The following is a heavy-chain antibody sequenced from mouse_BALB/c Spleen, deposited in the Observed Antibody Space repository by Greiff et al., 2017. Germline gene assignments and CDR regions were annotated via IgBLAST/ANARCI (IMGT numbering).Heavy chain of an antibody. J-gene: IGHJ2*01. CDR1: GYAFTNYL. Sequence: QVHVKQSGAELVRPGTSVKVSCKASGYAFTNYLIEWVKQRPGQGLEWIGVINPGSGGTNYNEKFKGKATLTADKSSSTAYMQLSSLTSDDSAVYFCARNYGSSPYYFDYWGQGTTLTVSS. V-gene: IGHV1-54*01. D-gene: IGHD1-1*01. CDR3: ARNYGSSPYYFDY. CDR2: INPGSGGT.